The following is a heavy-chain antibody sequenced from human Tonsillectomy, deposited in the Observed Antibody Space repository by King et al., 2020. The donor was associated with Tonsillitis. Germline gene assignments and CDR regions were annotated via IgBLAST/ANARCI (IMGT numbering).Heavy chain of an antibody. V-gene: IGHV3-11*05. J-gene: IGHJ4*02. Sequence: QVQLVESGGGLVKPGGSLRLSCAASGFTFSDYYMSWIRQAPGKGLEWVSYISSISRYTNYADSVKGRFTISRDNAKNSLYLQMNSLRAEDTAVYYCARTVAGPNYFDYWGQGTLVTVSS. CDR1: GFTFSDYY. CDR2: ISSISRYT. CDR3: ARTVAGPNYFDY. D-gene: IGHD6-19*01.